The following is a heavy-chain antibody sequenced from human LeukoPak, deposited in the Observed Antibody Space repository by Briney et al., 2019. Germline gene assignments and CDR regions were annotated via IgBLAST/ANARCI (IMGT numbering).Heavy chain of an antibody. CDR3: AFWDAIGSADY. Sequence: SETLSLTCTVSGGSISSSSYYWSWIRQPPGKGLEWIGEINHSGSTNYNPSLKSRVTISVDRPKNQFSLKLSSVTAADTAVYYCAFWDAIGSADYWGQGTLVIVSS. V-gene: IGHV4-39*07. D-gene: IGHD2-8*01. J-gene: IGHJ4*02. CDR1: GGSISSSSYY. CDR2: INHSGST.